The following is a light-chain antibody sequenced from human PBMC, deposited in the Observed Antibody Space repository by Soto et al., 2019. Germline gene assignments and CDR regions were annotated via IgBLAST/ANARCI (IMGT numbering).Light chain of an antibody. CDR1: SSDVGGYNY. V-gene: IGLV2-14*01. Sequence: QSALTQPASVSGSPGQSITISCTGTSSDVGGYNYVSWYQQHPGKAPKLMIYDVSSRPSGVSNRFSGSKSGNTASLTISGLQAEDEADYYCSSYTSSGTLVVFGGVTKLTVL. CDR2: DVS. CDR3: SSYTSSGTLVV. J-gene: IGLJ2*01.